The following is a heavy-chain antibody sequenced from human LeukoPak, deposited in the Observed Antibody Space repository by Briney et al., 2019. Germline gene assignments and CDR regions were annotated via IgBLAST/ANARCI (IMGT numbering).Heavy chain of an antibody. Sequence: GGSLRLSCTASGFTFNNYAIYWVRQAPGKGLEWVSGISGSGGDTYLADSVKGRFSISRDNFRNTVYLQINSLRDDDTAVYYCAKTTAGYSSGRYPGWPADYWGQGTVVTVSS. J-gene: IGHJ4*02. CDR1: GFTFNNYA. CDR3: AKTTAGYSSGRYPGWPADY. V-gene: IGHV3-23*01. CDR2: ISGSGGDT. D-gene: IGHD6-19*01.